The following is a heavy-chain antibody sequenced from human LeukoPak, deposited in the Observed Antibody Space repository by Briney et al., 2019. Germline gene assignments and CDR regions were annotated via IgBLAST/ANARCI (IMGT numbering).Heavy chain of an antibody. CDR3: ARARAGYFALFQH. J-gene: IGHJ1*01. D-gene: IGHD3-22*01. V-gene: IGHV3-11*01. CDR1: GFSLSDYY. CDR2: ISSGAGSTM. Sequence: GGSLRLSCAASGFSLSDYYMSWVRQAPGKGLEWISYISSGAGSTMKYADSVKGRFTISRDNAQNSLFLQMNSLRAEDTAVYFCARARAGYFALFQHWGQGSVVIVSS.